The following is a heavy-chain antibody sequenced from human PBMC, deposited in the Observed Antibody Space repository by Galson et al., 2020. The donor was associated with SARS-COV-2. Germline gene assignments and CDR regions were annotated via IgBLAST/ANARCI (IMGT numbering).Heavy chain of an antibody. CDR3: ARGRRGYSGYDTLTRTSGGKYYFDF. D-gene: IGHD5-12*01. CDR2: INHSGST. Sequence: SETLSLTCAVYGGSSSGYYWSWNRQPQGKGLEWIGEINHSGSTNYNPSLKSRVTISVDTSKNQLSLKLSSVTAAATAVYYCARGRRGYSGYDTLTRTSGGKYYFDFWGQGALVTVSS. CDR1: GGSSSGYY. J-gene: IGHJ4*02. V-gene: IGHV4-34*01.